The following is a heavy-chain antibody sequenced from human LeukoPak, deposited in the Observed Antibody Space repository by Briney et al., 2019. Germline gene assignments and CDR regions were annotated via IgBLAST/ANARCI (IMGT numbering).Heavy chain of an antibody. CDR3: ARPAAYYYDSSGYFDY. J-gene: IGHJ4*02. V-gene: IGHV4-59*08. CDR1: GGSISSYY. Sequence: SETLSLTCTVSGGSISSYYWSWIRQPPGKGLEWIGYIYYSGSTNYNPSLKSRVTISVDTSKNQFSLKLSSVTAADTAVYYCARPAAYYYDSSGYFDYWGQGTLVTVSS. CDR2: IYYSGST. D-gene: IGHD3-22*01.